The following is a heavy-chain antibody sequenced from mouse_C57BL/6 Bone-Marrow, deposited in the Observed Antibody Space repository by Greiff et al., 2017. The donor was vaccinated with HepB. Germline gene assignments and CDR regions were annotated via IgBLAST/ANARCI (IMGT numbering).Heavy chain of an antibody. CDR1: GFSLTSYG. CDR2: IWSGGRT. CDR3: ARNPQRPWSLDD. J-gene: IGHJ1*03. V-gene: IGHV2-2*01. Sequence: VKLVDSGPGLVQPSQSLSITCTVSGFSLTSYGVHWVRQSQGKGREWLGVIWSGGRTDYNAAFISRLSISKDNSKSQVFVKMNGLQDEDTAIYYCARNPQRPWSLDDWGTERTVTVSS.